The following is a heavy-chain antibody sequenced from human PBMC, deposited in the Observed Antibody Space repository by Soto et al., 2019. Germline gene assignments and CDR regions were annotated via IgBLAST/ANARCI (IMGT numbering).Heavy chain of an antibody. CDR2: IWYDGSNK. D-gene: IGHD4-17*01. CDR1: GFTFSSYG. J-gene: IGHJ1*01. V-gene: IGHV3-33*01. Sequence: VQLVESGGGVVQPGRSLRLSCAASGFTFSSYGMHWVRQAPGKGLEWVAVIWYDGSNKYYADSVKGRFTISRDNSKNTLYLQMNSLRAEDTAVYYCARDATTVNRYFQHWGQGTLVTVSS. CDR3: ARDATTVNRYFQH.